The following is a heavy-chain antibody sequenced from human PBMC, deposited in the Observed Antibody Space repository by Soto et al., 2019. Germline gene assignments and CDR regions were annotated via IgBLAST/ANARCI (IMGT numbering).Heavy chain of an antibody. D-gene: IGHD4-17*01. CDR2: ISNLENT. J-gene: IGHJ4*02. Sequence: SETLSLTCTVSGSSVISYFWSWIRQPPGKGLEWIGYISNLENTNYNPSLKSRVTISLDTSKTQISLKLSSVTAADTAVYYCARDPGGARDNTFDYWGQGKMVTVSS. CDR3: ARDPGGARDNTFDY. CDR1: GSSVISYF. V-gene: IGHV4-59*02.